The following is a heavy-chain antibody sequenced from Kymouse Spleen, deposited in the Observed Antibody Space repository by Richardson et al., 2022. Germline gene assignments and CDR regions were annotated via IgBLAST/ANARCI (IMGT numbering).Heavy chain of an antibody. J-gene: IGHJ4*02. CDR3: ASIAARHFDY. D-gene: IGHD6-6*01. CDR2: ISWNSGSI. V-gene: IGHV3-9*01. Sequence: EVQLVESGGGLVQPGRSLRLSCAASGFTFDDYAMHWVRQAPGKGLEWVSGISWNSGSIGYADSVKGRFTISRDNAKNSLYLQMNSLRAEDTALYYCASIAARHFDYWGQGTLVTVSS. CDR1: GFTFDDYA.